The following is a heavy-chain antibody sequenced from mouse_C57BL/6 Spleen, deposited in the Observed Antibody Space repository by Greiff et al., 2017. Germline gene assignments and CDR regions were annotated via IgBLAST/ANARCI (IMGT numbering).Heavy chain of an antibody. CDR3: ARKGGSSYPHFDY. D-gene: IGHD1-1*01. Sequence: EVKLVESGGGLVKPGGSLKLSCAASGFTFSDYGMHWVRQAPEKGLEWVAYISSGSSTIYYADTVKGRFTISRDNAKNTLFLQMTSLRSEDTAMYYSARKGGSSYPHFDYWGQGTTLTVSS. V-gene: IGHV5-17*01. CDR2: ISSGSSTI. J-gene: IGHJ2*01. CDR1: GFTFSDYG.